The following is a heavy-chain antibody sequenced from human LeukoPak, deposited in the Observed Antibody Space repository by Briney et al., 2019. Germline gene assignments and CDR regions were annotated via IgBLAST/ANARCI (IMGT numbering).Heavy chain of an antibody. CDR2: IIPIFGTA. V-gene: IGHV1-69*13. J-gene: IGHJ4*02. CDR3: ARETYYYDSSGYSYYFDY. D-gene: IGHD3-22*01. Sequence: ASVKVSCKASGGTFSSYAISWVRQAPGQGLEWMGGIIPIFGTANYAQKFQGRVTITADESTSTAYMELSSLRSEDTAVYYCARETYYYDSSGYSYYFDYWGQGTLVTVSS. CDR1: GGTFSSYA.